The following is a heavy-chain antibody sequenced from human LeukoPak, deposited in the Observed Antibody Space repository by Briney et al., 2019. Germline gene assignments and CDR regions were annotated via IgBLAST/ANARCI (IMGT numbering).Heavy chain of an antibody. CDR3: VRDGQGSTPLDY. CDR1: GFTFSSHW. J-gene: IGHJ4*02. D-gene: IGHD1-26*01. Sequence: HSGGSLRLSCAASGFTFSSHWMHWVRHAPGKGLVWVSGISSDGSRPRYADSVNGRFTISRDNAKNTLYLQMNSLRAEDTAVYFCVRDGQGSTPLDYWGQGTLVTVSS. CDR2: ISSDGSRP. V-gene: IGHV3-74*01.